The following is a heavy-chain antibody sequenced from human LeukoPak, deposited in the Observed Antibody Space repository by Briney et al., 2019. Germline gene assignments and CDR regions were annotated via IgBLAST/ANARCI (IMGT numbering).Heavy chain of an antibody. Sequence: SETLSLTCAVYGGSFSGYYWTWIRRPPAKGLEWIGEINHSGSTNYNPSLKSRVTMSVDTSMNQFSLRLNSVTAADTAVYYCARAYGSGSYHSNWFESWGQGTLVIVSS. J-gene: IGHJ5*01. CDR3: ARAYGSGSYHSNWFES. V-gene: IGHV4-34*01. CDR2: INHSGST. CDR1: GGSFSGYY. D-gene: IGHD3-10*01.